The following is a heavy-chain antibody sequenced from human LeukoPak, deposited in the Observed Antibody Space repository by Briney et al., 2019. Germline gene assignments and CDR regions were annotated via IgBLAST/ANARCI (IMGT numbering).Heavy chain of an antibody. CDR2: IYYSGST. V-gene: IGHV4-30-4*01. J-gene: IGHJ4*02. Sequence: SETLSLTCTVSGGSISSGDYYWSWIRQPPGKGLEWIGYIYYSGSTYYNPSLKSRVTISVDTSKNQFSLKLSSVTAADTAVYYCARDGDYCSSTSCYTGPLGYWGQGTLVTVSS. CDR3: ARDGDYCSSTSCYTGPLGY. CDR1: GGSISSGDYY. D-gene: IGHD2-2*02.